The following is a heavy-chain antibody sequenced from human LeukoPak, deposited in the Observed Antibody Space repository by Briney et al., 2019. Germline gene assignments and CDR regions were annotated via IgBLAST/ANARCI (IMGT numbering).Heavy chain of an antibody. CDR3: ARDPYFSDTSGYSLFDY. D-gene: IGHD3-22*01. J-gene: IGHJ4*02. CDR2: ISSTSSYI. V-gene: IGHV3-21*01. CDR1: GFTFSDYS. Sequence: GGSLRLSCAASGFTFSDYSMNWVRQAPGKGLEWVSSISSTSSYIYYADSVKGRFTISRDNAKNSLYLQMNSLRAEDTAVYYCARDPYFSDTSGYSLFDYWGQGTLVTISS.